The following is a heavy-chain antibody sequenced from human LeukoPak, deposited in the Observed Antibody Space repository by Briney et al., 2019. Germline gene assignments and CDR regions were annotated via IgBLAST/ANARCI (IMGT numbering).Heavy chain of an antibody. CDR2: ISWNSGSI. J-gene: IGHJ4*02. V-gene: IGHV3-9*01. CDR1: GFTFDDYA. CDR3: AAYGSGSYLSRVDY. Sequence: PGGSLRLSCAASGFTFDDYAMHWVRQAPGKGLEWVSGISWNSGSIGCADSVKGRFTISRDNAKNSLYLQMNSLRAEDTALYYCAAYGSGSYLSRVDYWGQGTLVTVSS. D-gene: IGHD3-10*01.